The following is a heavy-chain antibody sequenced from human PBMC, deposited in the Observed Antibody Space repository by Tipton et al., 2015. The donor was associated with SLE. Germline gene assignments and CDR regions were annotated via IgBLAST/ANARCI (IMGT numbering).Heavy chain of an antibody. V-gene: IGHV3-11*01. D-gene: IGHD1-26*01. CDR3: AKDQRGVGATVLYFDY. J-gene: IGHJ4*02. Sequence: SLRLSCAASGFTFSDYYMSWIRQAPGKGLEWVSYISSSGSTIYYADSVKGRFTISRDNAKNSLYLQMNSLRAEDTAVYYCAKDQRGVGATVLYFDYWGQGTLVTVSS. CDR2: ISSSGSTI. CDR1: GFTFSDYY.